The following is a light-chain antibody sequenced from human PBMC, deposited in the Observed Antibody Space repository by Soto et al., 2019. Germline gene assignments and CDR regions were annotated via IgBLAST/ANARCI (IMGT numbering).Light chain of an antibody. V-gene: IGKV1-9*01. CDR3: KQLDSYPIT. CDR2: AAS. Sequence: IQLTQSPSSLSTSVGDRVTITCRASQGISSYLAWYQQKPGKAPQLLIYAASTLQSGVQSRFSGSGSGTDFTLTIRGLQPEDFATYYCKQLDSYPITFGQGTRLEIK. J-gene: IGKJ5*01. CDR1: QGISSY.